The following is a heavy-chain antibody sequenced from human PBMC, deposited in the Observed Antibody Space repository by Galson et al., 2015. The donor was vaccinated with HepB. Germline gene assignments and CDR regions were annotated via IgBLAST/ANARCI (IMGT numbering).Heavy chain of an antibody. CDR3: ASGDSSGYYYGAFDY. Sequence: LSLTCTVSGGSISSYYWSWIRQPPGKGLEWIGYIYYSGSTNYNPSLKSRVTISVDTSKNQFSLKLSSVTAADTAVYYCASGDSSGYYYGAFDYWGQGTLVTVSS. J-gene: IGHJ4*02. CDR2: IYYSGST. V-gene: IGHV4-59*01. D-gene: IGHD3-22*01. CDR1: GGSISSYY.